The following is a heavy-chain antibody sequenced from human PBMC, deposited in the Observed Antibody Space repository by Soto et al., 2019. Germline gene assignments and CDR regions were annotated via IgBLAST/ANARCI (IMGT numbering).Heavy chain of an antibody. J-gene: IGHJ4*02. D-gene: IGHD6-6*01. CDR1: GYTFAHYY. Sequence: QVQLVQSGAEVKSPGTSVTLSCQTSGYTFAHYYIHWVRQAPGQGLEYMGIIDPRTGTSGTSTSPQSVQGRLSITSDASTSTVYMELNNLRYEDTATYYCARLSRITFLVDWGQGTLVTVSS. CDR2: IDPRTGTSGTS. CDR3: ARLSRITFLVD. V-gene: IGHV1-46*04.